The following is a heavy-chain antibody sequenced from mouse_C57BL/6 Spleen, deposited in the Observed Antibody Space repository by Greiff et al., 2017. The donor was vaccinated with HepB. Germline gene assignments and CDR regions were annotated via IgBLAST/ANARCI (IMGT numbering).Heavy chain of an antibody. CDR3: TGSSSSGYMT. Sequence: QVQLQQSGAELVRPGASVTLSCKASGYTFTDYEMHWVKQTPVHGLEWIGAIDPETGGTAYNQKFKGKAILTADKSSSTAYMELRSLTSEDSAVYYCTGSSSSGYMTWGQGTTLTVSS. CDR1: GYTFTDYE. D-gene: IGHD3-2*02. V-gene: IGHV1-15*01. CDR2: IDPETGGT. J-gene: IGHJ2*01.